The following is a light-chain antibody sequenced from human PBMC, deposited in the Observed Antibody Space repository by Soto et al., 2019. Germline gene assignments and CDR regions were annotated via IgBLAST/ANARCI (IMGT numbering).Light chain of an antibody. Sequence: QSVLTQPASVSGSPGQSITISCTGTSSDVGGYNYVSWYQQHSGKAPKLMIYEVSNRPSGVSNRFSGSKSGNTASLTISGLLAEDEADYYCSSYTSSSTRVVFGGGTKVTVL. CDR3: SSYTSSSTRVV. J-gene: IGLJ2*01. V-gene: IGLV2-14*01. CDR1: SSDVGGYNY. CDR2: EVS.